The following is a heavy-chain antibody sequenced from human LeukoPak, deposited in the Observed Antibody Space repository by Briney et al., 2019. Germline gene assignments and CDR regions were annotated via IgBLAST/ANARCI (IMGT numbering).Heavy chain of an antibody. Sequence: ASVKVSCKASGYTFTSYGISWGRQAPGQGLEWMGWISAYNGNTNYAQKLQGRVTMTTDTSTSTAYMELRSLRSDDTAVYYCARDFPVVVVAATYGMDVWGQGTTVTVSS. CDR1: GYTFTSYG. J-gene: IGHJ6*02. D-gene: IGHD2-15*01. CDR2: ISAYNGNT. CDR3: ARDFPVVVVAATYGMDV. V-gene: IGHV1-18*01.